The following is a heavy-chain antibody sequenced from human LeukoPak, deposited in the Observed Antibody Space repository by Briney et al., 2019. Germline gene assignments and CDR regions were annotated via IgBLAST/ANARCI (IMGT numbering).Heavy chain of an antibody. CDR3: ATLVIAVAGGFGDY. D-gene: IGHD6-19*01. CDR2: INPNSGST. CDR1: GYTFTGYY. Sequence: ASVKVSCKASGYTFTGYYMHWVRQAPGQGLEWMGWINPNSGSTNYAQKFQGRVTMTRDTSISTGYMELSRLRSDDTAVYYCATLVIAVAGGFGDYWGQGTLITVS. J-gene: IGHJ4*02. V-gene: IGHV1-2*02.